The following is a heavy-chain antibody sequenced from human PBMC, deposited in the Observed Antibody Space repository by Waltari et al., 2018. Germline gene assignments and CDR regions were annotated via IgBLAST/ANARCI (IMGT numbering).Heavy chain of an antibody. CDR2: IDSRRSII. D-gene: IGHD5-18*01. V-gene: IGHV3-48*03. Sequence: EVQLVESGGGLVQPGGSLRLSCAASGFTFSSYEMNWVRQAPGMGLEWISYIDSRRSIIYYADSVKGRFTVSRDNAKNSLYLQMNSLRAEDTAVYYCAREFRGDTYGSDAFDIWGQGTMVTVSS. CDR1: GFTFSSYE. CDR3: AREFRGDTYGSDAFDI. J-gene: IGHJ3*02.